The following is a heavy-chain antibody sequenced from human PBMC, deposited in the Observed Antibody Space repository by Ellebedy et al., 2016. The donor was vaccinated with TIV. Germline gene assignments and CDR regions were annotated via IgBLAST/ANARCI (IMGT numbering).Heavy chain of an antibody. J-gene: IGHJ4*02. V-gene: IGHV3-23*01. CDR1: GFTFSSSA. Sequence: GESLKISCAASGFTFSSSAMSWVRQAPGKGLEWVSGFGVSGDTTYYADSVQGRFTLSRDNSKNTLYLQMNSLRVEDTATYYCARGRSGTYIHHAFDYWGQGTLVTVSS. CDR2: FGVSGDTT. D-gene: IGHD1-14*01. CDR3: ARGRSGTYIHHAFDY.